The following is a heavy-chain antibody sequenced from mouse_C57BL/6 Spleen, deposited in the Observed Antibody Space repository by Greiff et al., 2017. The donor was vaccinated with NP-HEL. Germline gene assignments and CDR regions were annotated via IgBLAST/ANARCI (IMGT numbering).Heavy chain of an antibody. J-gene: IGHJ3*01. D-gene: IGHD1-1*01. V-gene: IGHV1-76*01. Sequence: LVESGAELVRPGASVKLSCKASGYTFTDYYINWVKQRPGQGLEWIARIYPGSGNTYYNEKFKGKATMTAEKSSSNAYMQLSSLTSEDSAVYVCARSDYYGSSYWFAYWGQGTLVTVSA. CDR3: ARSDYYGSSYWFAY. CDR2: IYPGSGNT. CDR1: GYTFTDYY.